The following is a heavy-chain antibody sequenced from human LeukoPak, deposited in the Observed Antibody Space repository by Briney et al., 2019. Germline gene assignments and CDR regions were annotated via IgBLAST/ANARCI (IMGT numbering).Heavy chain of an antibody. CDR2: ISYEGKDK. CDR1: GFTFSIYG. D-gene: IGHD2-8*01. V-gene: IGHV3-30*03. J-gene: IGHJ5*02. Sequence: PGGSLRLSCAASGFTFSIYGMNWVRQAPGKGLEWVAVISYEGKDKYYADSAKGRFTISRDNAKNTLYLQMNSLRAEDTAVYYCARVYEGFDPWGQGTLVTVSS. CDR3: ARVYEGFDP.